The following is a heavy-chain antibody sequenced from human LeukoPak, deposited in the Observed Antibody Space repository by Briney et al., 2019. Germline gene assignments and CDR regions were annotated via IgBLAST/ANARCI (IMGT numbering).Heavy chain of an antibody. CDR3: ARAPRGYSYGALFDY. CDR1: GFTLSSYA. J-gene: IGHJ4*02. D-gene: IGHD5-18*01. CDR2: ISGSGGST. V-gene: IGHV3-23*01. Sequence: GGSLRLSCAASGFTLSSYAMSWVRQAPGKGLEWVSAISGSGGSTYYADSVKGRFTISRDNSKNTLYLQMNSLRAEDTAVYYCARAPRGYSYGALFDYWGQGTLVTVSS.